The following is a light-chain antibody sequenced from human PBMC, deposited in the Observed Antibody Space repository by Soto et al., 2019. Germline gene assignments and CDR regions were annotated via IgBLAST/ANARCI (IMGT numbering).Light chain of an antibody. CDR3: QQYNNWPPLT. Sequence: EIVMTQSPGTLSVSPGERATLSCRASQSISSNLAWYQQKPGQTPRLLIYGASTRATGIPARFSGSGSGTELTLTISSLQSEDFAVYYCQQYNNWPPLTFGGGTKVEIK. CDR1: QSISSN. V-gene: IGKV3-15*01. CDR2: GAS. J-gene: IGKJ4*01.